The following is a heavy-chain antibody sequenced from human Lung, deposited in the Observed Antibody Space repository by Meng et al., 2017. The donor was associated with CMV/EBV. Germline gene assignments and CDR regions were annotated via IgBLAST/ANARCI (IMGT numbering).Heavy chain of an antibody. V-gene: IGHV4-4*07. CDR1: GGSISSYY. CDR3: ARGSRDEAFQH. CDR2: IYTSGST. Sequence: VQLTGSGPGLVKPSQTSSLTCTVFGGSISSYYWSWIRQPAGNGLEWIGRIYTSGSTNYNPSLKSRVTMSVDTSKNQFSLKLSSVTAADTAVYYCARGSRDEAFQHWGQGTLVTVSS. J-gene: IGHJ1*01. D-gene: IGHD5-24*01.